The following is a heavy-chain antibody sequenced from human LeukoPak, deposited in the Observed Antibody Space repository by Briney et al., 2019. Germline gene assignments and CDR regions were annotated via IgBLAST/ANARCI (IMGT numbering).Heavy chain of an antibody. CDR3: AKDRLKAMVWGVSYYYYMDV. CDR1: GFTFSSYG. D-gene: IGHD3-10*01. CDR2: IRYDGSNK. V-gene: IGHV3-30*02. Sequence: GGSLRLSCAASGFTFSSYGMHWVRQAPGKGLEWVAFIRYDGSNKYYADSVKGRFTISRDNSKNTLYLQMNSLRAEDTAVYYCAKDRLKAMVWGVSYYYYMDVWGKGTTVTVSS. J-gene: IGHJ6*03.